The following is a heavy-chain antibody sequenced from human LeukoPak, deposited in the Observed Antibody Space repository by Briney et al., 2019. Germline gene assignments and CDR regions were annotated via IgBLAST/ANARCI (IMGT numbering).Heavy chain of an antibody. V-gene: IGHV3-21*01. CDR2: ISSSSSYI. D-gene: IGHD5-18*01. CDR3: ARDGTAMVTDY. J-gene: IGHJ4*02. Sequence: GGTLRLSCAASGVTFSSYSRSWVRQAPGKGLEWVSSISSSSSYIYYADSVKGRLTIIRENAKNSLYLQMNSLRAEDAAVYYCARDGTAMVTDYWGEGTLVTVAS. CDR1: GVTFSSYS.